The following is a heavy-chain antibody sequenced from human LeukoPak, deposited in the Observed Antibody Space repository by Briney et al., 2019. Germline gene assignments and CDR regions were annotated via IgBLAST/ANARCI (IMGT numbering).Heavy chain of an antibody. J-gene: IGHJ4*02. CDR2: IKGDGREK. CDR3: AGDREGGGTLGY. V-gene: IGHV3-7*03. CDR1: GLIFSNNW. Sequence: PGGSLRLSCAASGLIFSNNWMSWVRQAPGKGLEWVANIKGDGREKNYLDSVKGRFTISRDNAKNSLYLQMNSLRADDTAVYYCAGDREGGGTLGYWGPGTLVTVSS. D-gene: IGHD1-26*01.